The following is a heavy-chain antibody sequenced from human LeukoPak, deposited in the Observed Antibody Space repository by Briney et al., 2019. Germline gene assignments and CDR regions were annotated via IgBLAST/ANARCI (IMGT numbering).Heavy chain of an antibody. J-gene: IGHJ4*02. CDR3: ARHFSFYDILTGSPPDY. Sequence: GGSLRPSCAASGFTFSSYWISWVRQAPGKGLEWVANIKQNGSEKYYVDSVKGRFTISRDNAKNSLYLQMNSLRAEDTAVYYCARHFSFYDILTGSPPDYWGQGTLVTVSS. V-gene: IGHV3-7*03. D-gene: IGHD3-9*01. CDR1: GFTFSSYW. CDR2: IKQNGSEK.